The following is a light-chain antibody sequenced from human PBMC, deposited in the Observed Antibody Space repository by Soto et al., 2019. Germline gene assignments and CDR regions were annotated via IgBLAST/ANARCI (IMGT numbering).Light chain of an antibody. V-gene: IGLV2-14*01. CDR3: SSYTSSSTRV. CDR1: SSDVGGYNY. J-gene: IGLJ2*01. Sequence: QSALTQPASVSGSPGQSITISCTGTSSDVGGYNYVSWYQQHPSKAPKLMIYEVSKRPSGVSNRFSGSKSGNTASLTISGLQAEDEADYYCSSYTSSSTRVFGGGTKLT. CDR2: EVS.